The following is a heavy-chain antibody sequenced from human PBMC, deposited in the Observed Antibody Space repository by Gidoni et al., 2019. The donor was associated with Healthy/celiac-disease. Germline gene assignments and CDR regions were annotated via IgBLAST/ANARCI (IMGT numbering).Heavy chain of an antibody. CDR1: GFTFSSYG. Sequence: QVQLVESGGGVVQPGRSLRRSWAASGFTFSSYGMHWVRQAPGKGLEWVAVIWYDGSNKYYADSVKGRFTISRDNSKSTLYLQMNSLRAEDTAVYYCASGRPYYFDYWGQGTLVTVSS. D-gene: IGHD1-26*01. J-gene: IGHJ4*02. CDR2: IWYDGSNK. CDR3: ASGRPYYFDY. V-gene: IGHV3-33*01.